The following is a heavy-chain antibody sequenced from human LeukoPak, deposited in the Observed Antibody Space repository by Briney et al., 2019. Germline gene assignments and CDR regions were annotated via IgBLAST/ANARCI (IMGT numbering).Heavy chain of an antibody. J-gene: IGHJ4*02. CDR1: GYTFTIYY. D-gene: IGHD6-13*01. CDR3: ARADSSSWYSRGGTLGY. Sequence: ASVTVSFTGSGYTFTIYYMHWGRQAPRHGGEWMGIINPSGGRTNYAQTLQSRVPMTTDTSTSTAYMELRTLRSDDTAVYYCARADSSSWYSRGGTLGYWGQGTVATVSS. V-gene: IGHV1-46*01. CDR2: INPSGGRT.